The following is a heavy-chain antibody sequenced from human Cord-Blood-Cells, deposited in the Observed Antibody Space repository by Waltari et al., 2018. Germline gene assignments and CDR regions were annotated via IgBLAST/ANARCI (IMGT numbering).Heavy chain of an antibody. CDR1: VYSFGGGYY. D-gene: IGHD1-26*01. J-gene: IGHJ3*02. V-gene: IGHV4-38-2*02. Sequence: VQLQGSGPGLVKPRETLPLTCTVSVYSFGGGYYWGWIRQPPGKGLDWIGSIYNSGSTYYHPSLKSGVTISVDTSKNQCSRKLSSVTAADTAVYYCARVGGSYYACDIWGQGTMVTVSS. CDR2: IYNSGST. CDR3: ARVGGSYYACDI.